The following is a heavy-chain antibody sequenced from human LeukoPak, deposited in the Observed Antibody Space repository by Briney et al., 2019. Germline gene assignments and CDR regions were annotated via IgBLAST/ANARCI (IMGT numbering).Heavy chain of an antibody. CDR2: IIPILGIA. CDR3: ARGAGYCSSTSCSQSYNWFDP. V-gene: IGHV1-69*04. Sequence: SVKVSCKASGYTFTSYGISWVRQAPGQGLEWMGRIIPILGIANYAQKFQGRVTITADKSTSTAYMELSSLRSEDTAVYYCARGAGYCSSTSCSQSYNWFDPWGQGTLVTVSS. J-gene: IGHJ5*02. CDR1: GYTFTSYG. D-gene: IGHD2-2*03.